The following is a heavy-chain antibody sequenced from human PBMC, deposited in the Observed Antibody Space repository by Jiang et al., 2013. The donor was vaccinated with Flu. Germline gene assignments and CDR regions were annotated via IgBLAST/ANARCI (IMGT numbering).Heavy chain of an antibody. V-gene: IGHV3-33*05. J-gene: IGHJ4*02. D-gene: IGHD1-1*01. CDR2: ISFDGSDE. CDR3: ARDSANWDFDY. CDR1: GFTFSSYG. Sequence: RLSCAASGFTFSSYGMHWVRHAPGKGLEWVAFISFDGSDEYYADSVKGRFTISRATSESTVYLQMNSLRAEDTAVYYCARDSANWDFDYWGQGTPVTVSS.